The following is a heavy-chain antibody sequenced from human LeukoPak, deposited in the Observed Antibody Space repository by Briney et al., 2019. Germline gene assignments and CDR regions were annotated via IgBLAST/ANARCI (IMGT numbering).Heavy chain of an antibody. CDR3: ARDPQGSYLPDY. D-gene: IGHD1-26*01. J-gene: IGHJ4*02. CDR1: GFSFSRYG. V-gene: IGHV3-30*02. CDR2: IRYDGNNK. Sequence: GGSLRLSCAASGFSFSRYGMNWVRQAPGKGLEWVAFIRYDGNNKYYADSVKGRFTISRDNSKNTLYLQMNSLRAEDTAVYYCARDPQGSYLPDYWGQGTLVTVSS.